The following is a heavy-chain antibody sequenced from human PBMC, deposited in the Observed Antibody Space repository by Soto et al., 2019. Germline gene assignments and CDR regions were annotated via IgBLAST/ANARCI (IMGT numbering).Heavy chain of an antibody. CDR3: ARGHLYYYGSGSYYNRHGYYYYGMDV. V-gene: IGHV4-34*01. Sequence: SETLSLTCAVYGGSFSGYYWSWIRQPPGKGLERIGEINHSGSTNYNPSLKGRVTISVDTSKNQFSLKLSSVTAADTAVYYCARGHLYYYGSGSYYNRHGYYYYGMDVWGQGTTVTVSS. J-gene: IGHJ6*02. CDR1: GGSFSGYY. D-gene: IGHD3-10*01. CDR2: INHSGST.